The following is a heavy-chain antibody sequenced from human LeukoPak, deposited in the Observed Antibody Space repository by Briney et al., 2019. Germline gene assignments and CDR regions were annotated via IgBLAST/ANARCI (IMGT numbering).Heavy chain of an antibody. CDR2: ISYDGSTK. J-gene: IGHJ4*02. D-gene: IGHD6-19*01. CDR1: GFSFRTYA. Sequence: GGSLRLSCAASGFSFRTYAIHWVRQAPGKGLEWVAFISYDGSTKYYADSVKGRFTISRDNSNNALSLQMNSLRVEDTAVYYCARAHAEQWLVSALWGQGTLVTVSS. CDR3: ARAHAEQWLVSAL. V-gene: IGHV3-30-3*01.